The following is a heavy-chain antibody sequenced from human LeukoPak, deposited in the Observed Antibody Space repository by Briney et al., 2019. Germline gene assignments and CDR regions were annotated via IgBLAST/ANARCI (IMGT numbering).Heavy chain of an antibody. V-gene: IGHV1-46*01. CDR2: INPSGGST. J-gene: IGHJ3*02. CDR3: AGCPYGSGSYYNGDDAFDI. CDR1: GYTFTSYY. D-gene: IGHD3-10*01. Sequence: GASVKVSCKASGYTFTSYYMHWVRQAPGQGLEWMGIINPSGGSTSYAQKFRGRVTMTRDTSTSTVYMELSSLRSEDTAVYYCAGCPYGSGSYYNGDDAFDIWGQGTMVTVSS.